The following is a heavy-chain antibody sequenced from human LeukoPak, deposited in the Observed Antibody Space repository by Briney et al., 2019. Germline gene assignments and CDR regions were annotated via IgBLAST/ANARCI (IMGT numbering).Heavy chain of an antibody. V-gene: IGHV4-34*01. D-gene: IGHD1-26*01. CDR2: NNYSRST. J-gene: IGHJ5*02. CDR3: ARHGRGNYYYLPNRGNWFDP. Sequence: SETLSLTCSVYGGSFSGYYWRWMRQPPGEALEWMGKNNYSRSTHYNPSLKSRVTITVDTSKNQLSLRLSSVTAADTAVYSCARHGRGNYYYLPNRGNWFDPWGQGTLVTVSS. CDR1: GGSFSGYY.